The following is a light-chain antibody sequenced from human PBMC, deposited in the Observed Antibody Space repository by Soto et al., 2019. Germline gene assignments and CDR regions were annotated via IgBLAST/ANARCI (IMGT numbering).Light chain of an antibody. Sequence: QYVLTQPPSVSGAPGQRVTISCTGSSSNIGAGYDVHWYQQLPGTAPNLLIYGNSNRPSGVPDRFSGSKSGTSASLAITGLQAEDEADYYCQSYDSSMSGYVFGTGTKLTVL. CDR2: GNS. CDR3: QSYDSSMSGYV. V-gene: IGLV1-40*01. CDR1: SSNIGAGYD. J-gene: IGLJ1*01.